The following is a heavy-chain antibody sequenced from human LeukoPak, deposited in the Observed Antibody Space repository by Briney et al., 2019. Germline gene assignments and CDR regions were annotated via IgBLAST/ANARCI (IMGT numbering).Heavy chain of an antibody. V-gene: IGHV3-66*03. J-gene: IGHJ5*02. CDR2: IYTSGST. CDR1: GITLSNYG. CDR3: TRDRAGTQSWVEFDL. Sequence: GGSLRLSCAVSGITLSNYGMSWVRQAPGKGLEWVSLIYTSGSTFYADSVMGRFTISRDNSKNTLFLQMNSLRAEDSAVYYCTRDRAGTQSWVEFDLWGQGTLVTVSS. D-gene: IGHD3-10*01.